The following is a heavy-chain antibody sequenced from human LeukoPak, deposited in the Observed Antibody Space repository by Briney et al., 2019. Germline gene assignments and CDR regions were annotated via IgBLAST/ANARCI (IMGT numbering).Heavy chain of an antibody. Sequence: SETLSLTCAVYGGSFSDYYWTWIRQPPGKGLEWIGEINHSGSTNYNPSLKSRVTISVDTSKNQFSLKLRSVSAADTAVYYCARTRQLDYWGQGTLVTVSS. CDR2: INHSGST. J-gene: IGHJ4*02. CDR1: GGSFSDYY. CDR3: ARTRQLDY. V-gene: IGHV4-34*01. D-gene: IGHD2-2*01.